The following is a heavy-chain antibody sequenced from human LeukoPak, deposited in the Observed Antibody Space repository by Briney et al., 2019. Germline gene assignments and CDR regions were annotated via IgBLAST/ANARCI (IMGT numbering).Heavy chain of an antibody. CDR2: IIPILGIA. CDR1: GGTFRSYA. CDR3: ASPYYYDSSGYLGAFDI. J-gene: IGHJ3*02. V-gene: IGHV1-69*10. D-gene: IGHD3-22*01. Sequence: ASVQVSCQASGGTFRSYALSWVRQAPGQGLEWMGWIIPILGIANHAQQFQGRVTITADKSTSTAYMELSSLRSEDTAVYYCASPYYYDSSGYLGAFDIWGQGTMVTVSS.